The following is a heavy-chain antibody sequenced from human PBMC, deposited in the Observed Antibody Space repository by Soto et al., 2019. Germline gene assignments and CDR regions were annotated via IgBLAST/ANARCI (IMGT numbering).Heavy chain of an antibody. CDR3: ARSRSGAVPDSLGF. V-gene: IGHV3-13*04. CDR2: IGTAGDT. CDR1: GFTFSSYD. D-gene: IGHD3-10*01. Sequence: EVQLVESGGGLVQPGGSLRLSCSASGFTFSSYDMHWVRQGPGKGLEWVSAIGTAGDTNYAGSVKGRFTISRDNSESTLFLQMNSLTNEDTAVYHCARSRSGAVPDSLGFWGQGTLVTVSS. J-gene: IGHJ4*02.